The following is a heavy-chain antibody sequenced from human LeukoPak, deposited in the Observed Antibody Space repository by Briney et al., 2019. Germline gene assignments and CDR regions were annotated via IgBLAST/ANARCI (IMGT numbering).Heavy chain of an antibody. Sequence: SETLSLTCAVSGYSISSGYYWGWIRQPPGKGLEWIGSIYHSGSTYYNPSLKSRVTISVDTSKNQFSLKLSSVTAAGTAVYYCAGIAADNSVDPWGQGTLVTVSS. V-gene: IGHV4-38-2*01. J-gene: IGHJ5*02. CDR2: IYHSGST. CDR1: GYSISSGYY. CDR3: AGIAADNSVDP. D-gene: IGHD6-13*01.